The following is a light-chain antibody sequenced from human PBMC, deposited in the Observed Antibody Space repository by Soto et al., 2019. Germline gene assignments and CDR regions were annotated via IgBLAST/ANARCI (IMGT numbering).Light chain of an antibody. J-gene: IGKJ5*01. CDR1: QSVSSTY. Sequence: EIVLTQSPGTVSLSPGERATLSCRASQSVSSTYLAWYQQKRGQAPRLLIYDAASRATGIPDRFSGSGSVTDFTLTISRLEPEDFALYYCQQYGSSPITFGQGTRLEIK. CDR2: DAA. CDR3: QQYGSSPIT. V-gene: IGKV3-20*01.